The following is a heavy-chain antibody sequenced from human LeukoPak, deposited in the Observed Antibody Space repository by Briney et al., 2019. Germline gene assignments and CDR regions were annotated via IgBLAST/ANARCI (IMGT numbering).Heavy chain of an antibody. CDR1: GYTFSSYD. V-gene: IGHV1-8*01. J-gene: IGHJ5*02. Sequence: AASVKVSCKASGYTFSSYDIHWVRQATGKGLEGMGWMNHINGNTVYAQKFQGRVTMTRDTSIRTAYMELSSLRSDDTAVYYCARAPREWGYNHWGQGTLVTVSS. CDR3: ARAPREWGYNH. CDR2: MNHINGNT. D-gene: IGHD5-18*01.